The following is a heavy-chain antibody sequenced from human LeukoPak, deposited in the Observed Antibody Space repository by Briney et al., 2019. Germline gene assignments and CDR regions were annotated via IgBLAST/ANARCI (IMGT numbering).Heavy chain of an antibody. CDR3: ASLHGIALFDP. Sequence: SETLSLTCAVYGGSFSGYYWSWIRQPPGKGLEWIGEINHSGSTNYNPSPKSRVTISVDTSKNQFSLKLSSVTAADTAVYYCASLHGIALFDPWGQGTLVTVSS. J-gene: IGHJ5*02. V-gene: IGHV4-34*01. CDR2: INHSGST. CDR1: GGSFSGYY. D-gene: IGHD2-15*01.